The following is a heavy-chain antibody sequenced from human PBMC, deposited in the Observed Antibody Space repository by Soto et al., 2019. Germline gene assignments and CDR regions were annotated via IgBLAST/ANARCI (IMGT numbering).Heavy chain of an antibody. CDR2: ISYDGSKN. V-gene: IGHV3-30*18. CDR1: GFAFSSSG. D-gene: IGHD3-22*01. Sequence: QVQLVESGGGVVQPGKSLRLSCAASGFAFSSSGIHWVRQAPGKWLEWVAGISYDGSKNYYEDAVKGQFTISRDNSGNTLHLQMNGRRAEDTAVYYCAKDTYYHDSSGYYVVDHWGQGTLVTVSS. J-gene: IGHJ4*02. CDR3: AKDTYYHDSSGYYVVDH.